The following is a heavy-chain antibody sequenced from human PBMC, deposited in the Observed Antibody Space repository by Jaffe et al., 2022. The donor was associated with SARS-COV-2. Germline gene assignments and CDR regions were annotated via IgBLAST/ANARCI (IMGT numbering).Heavy chain of an antibody. CDR3: AAQQYYFYGMDV. CDR1: ADSISSDNYY. CDR2: IYTSGST. Sequence: QVQLQESGPGLVKPSQTLSLTCTVSADSISSDNYYWSWVRQPAGKGLEWIGRIYTSGSTNYNPSLKSRVTISVDTSKNQFSLRLSSVTAADTAVYYCAAQQYYFYGMDVWGQGTTVTVSS. V-gene: IGHV4-61*02. J-gene: IGHJ6*02.